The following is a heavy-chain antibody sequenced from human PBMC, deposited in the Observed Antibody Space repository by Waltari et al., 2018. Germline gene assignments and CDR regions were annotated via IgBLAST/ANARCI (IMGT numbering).Heavy chain of an antibody. CDR2: ISYDGSNK. CDR1: GFTFSSYG. CDR3: AKEGYYGSGSNDY. J-gene: IGHJ4*02. D-gene: IGHD3-10*01. Sequence: QVQLVESGGGVVQPGRSLRLSCAASGFTFSSYGMHWVRQAPGKGLEGVAVISYDGSNKYYADSVKGRFTISRDNSKNTLYLQMNSLRAEDTAVYYCAKEGYYGSGSNDYWGQGTLVTVSS. V-gene: IGHV3-30*18.